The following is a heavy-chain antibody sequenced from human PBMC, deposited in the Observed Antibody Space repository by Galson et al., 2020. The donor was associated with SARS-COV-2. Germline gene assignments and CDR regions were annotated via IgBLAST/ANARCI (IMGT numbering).Heavy chain of an antibody. D-gene: IGHD5-18*01. CDR1: GGSISSYY. CDR3: ASTTPHLRGYSYGAFDY. V-gene: IGHV4-4*07. Sequence: SETLSLTCTVSGGSISSYYWSWIRQPAGKGLEWIGRIYTSGSTNYNPSLKSRVTMSVDTSKNQFSLKLSSVTAADTAVYYCASTTPHLRGYSYGAFDYWGQGTLVTVSS. CDR2: IYTSGST. J-gene: IGHJ4*02.